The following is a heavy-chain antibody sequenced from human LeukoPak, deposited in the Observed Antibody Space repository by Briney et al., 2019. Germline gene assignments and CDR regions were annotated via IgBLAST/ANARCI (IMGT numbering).Heavy chain of an antibody. Sequence: PGGSLRLSCAASGFNLSSYWMNWVRQAPGNGLVWVSRIKSDGTSIGYADSVKGRFTTSRDNAKNTLYLQMHSLRVEDTAIYYCAGRYPDGLDIWGQGTMVTVSA. CDR1: GFNLSSYW. CDR2: IKSDGTSI. D-gene: IGHD1-1*01. CDR3: AGRYPDGLDI. J-gene: IGHJ3*02. V-gene: IGHV3-74*01.